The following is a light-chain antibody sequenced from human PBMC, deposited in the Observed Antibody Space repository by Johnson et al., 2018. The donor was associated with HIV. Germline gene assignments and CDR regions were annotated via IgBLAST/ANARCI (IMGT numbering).Light chain of an antibody. CDR2: DNN. Sequence: HSVLTQPPSVSAAPEQKVTISCSGSSSNIGNNYVSWYQQLPGTAPKLLIYDNNKRPSGIPDRFSGSKSGTSATMGITGLQTGDEADYYCGTWDSSLSAGYVFGTGTKGTVL. V-gene: IGLV1-51*01. CDR3: GTWDSSLSAGYV. J-gene: IGLJ1*01. CDR1: SSNIGNNY.